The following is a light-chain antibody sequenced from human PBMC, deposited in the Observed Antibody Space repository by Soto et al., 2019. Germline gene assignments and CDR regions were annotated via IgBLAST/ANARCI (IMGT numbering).Light chain of an antibody. Sequence: QSALTQPASVSGSPGQSITISCTGTSGDSGSYNRVSWYQQHPGKAPKLIIYEVTDRPSGVSNRFSGSKSGNTASLTISGLQAEDEAEYYCSSYTNITTRACVFGTGTKVTVL. J-gene: IGLJ1*01. CDR3: SSYTNITTRACV. V-gene: IGLV2-14*01. CDR2: EVT. CDR1: SGDSGSYNR.